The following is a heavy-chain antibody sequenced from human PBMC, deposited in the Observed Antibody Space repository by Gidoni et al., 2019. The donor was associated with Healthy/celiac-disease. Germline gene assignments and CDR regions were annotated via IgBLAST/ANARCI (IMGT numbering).Heavy chain of an antibody. D-gene: IGHD2-2*01. J-gene: IGHJ6*03. CDR1: GFTFSSYG. Sequence: QVQLVESGGGVVQPGRSLRLSCAASGFTFSSYGLHWVRQAPGKGLEWVAVISYDGSNKYYADSVKGRFTISRDNSKNTLYLQMNSLRAEDTAVYYCAKEGTVRVPAAMTHYYMDVWGKGTTVTVSS. CDR2: ISYDGSNK. V-gene: IGHV3-30*18. CDR3: AKEGTVRVPAAMTHYYMDV.